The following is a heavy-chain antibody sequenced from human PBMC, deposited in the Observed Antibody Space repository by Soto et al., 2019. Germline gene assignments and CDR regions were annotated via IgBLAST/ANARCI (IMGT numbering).Heavy chain of an antibody. CDR1: GFSVSSTY. CDR3: ARIPYSSASFDY. J-gene: IGHJ4*02. D-gene: IGHD6-19*01. Sequence: PSETLSLTCTVSGFSVSSTYWGWVRQSPGKGLEWIGYVYNSGSTIYSPSLRSRITISVDPSKNQFSLRLRSVTAADTAMYYCARIPYSSASFDYWGQGNLVTVSS. CDR2: VYNSGST. V-gene: IGHV4-59*02.